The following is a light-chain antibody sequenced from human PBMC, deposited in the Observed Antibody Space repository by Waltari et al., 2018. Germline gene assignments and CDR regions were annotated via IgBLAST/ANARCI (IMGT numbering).Light chain of an antibody. CDR1: SSDVGAYNY. CDR3: CSYAGSYFMV. Sequence: QSALTQPRSVSGSPGQSVTISCTCTSSDVGAYNYVSWYQHHPGKAPKVMIYDVTKRPSGVPDRFSGSKSGNTASLTISGLQAEDEADYHCCSYAGSYFMVFGGGTKLTGL. CDR2: DVT. J-gene: IGLJ3*02. V-gene: IGLV2-11*01.